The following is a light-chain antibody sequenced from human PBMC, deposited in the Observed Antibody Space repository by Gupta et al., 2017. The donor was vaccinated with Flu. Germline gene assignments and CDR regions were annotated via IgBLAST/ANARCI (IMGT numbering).Light chain of an antibody. CDR1: SGSIASNY. J-gene: IGLJ3*02. Sequence: TVTISCTRSSGSIASNYVHWYQRRPGSSPTTVIYEDKQRPSGVPDRFSGSIDSSSTSASLTISGLKTEDEDDYYCQSYDDSVWVFGGGTKLTVL. V-gene: IGLV6-57*01. CDR3: QSYDDSVWV. CDR2: EDK.